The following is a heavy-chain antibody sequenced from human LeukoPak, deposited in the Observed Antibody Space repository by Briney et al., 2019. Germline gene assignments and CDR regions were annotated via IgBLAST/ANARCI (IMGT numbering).Heavy chain of an antibody. CDR3: AKGTWSSSWHPLYGMDV. V-gene: IGHV3-74*01. J-gene: IGHJ6*02. Sequence: GGSLRLSCAASGITFSNYWMHWVRHAPGKGLVWVSRIYTDETTTSYADSVKGRFTISRDNSKNTLYLQMNSLRAEDTAVYYCAKGTWSSSWHPLYGMDVWGQGTTVTVSS. CDR1: GITFSNYW. CDR2: IYTDETTT. D-gene: IGHD6-13*01.